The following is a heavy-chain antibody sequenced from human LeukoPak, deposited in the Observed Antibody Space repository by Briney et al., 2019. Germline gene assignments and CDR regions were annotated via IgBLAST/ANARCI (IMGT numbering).Heavy chain of an antibody. CDR3: ARPRSYYYYYGMDV. Sequence: GGSLRLSCAASGFTFSSYAMHWVRQAPGKGLEWVAVISYDGSNKYYTESVKGRFTISRDNSKNTLYLQMNSLRAEDTAVYYCARPRSYYYYYGMDVWGQGTTVTASS. V-gene: IGHV3-30-3*01. D-gene: IGHD1-26*01. CDR2: ISYDGSNK. CDR1: GFTFSSYA. J-gene: IGHJ6*02.